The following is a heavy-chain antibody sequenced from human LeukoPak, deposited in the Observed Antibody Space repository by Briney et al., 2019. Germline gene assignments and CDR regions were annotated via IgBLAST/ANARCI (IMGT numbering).Heavy chain of an antibody. V-gene: IGHV4-38-2*01. CDR1: GYSISSGYY. CDR2: IYHSGST. CDR3: ARQGRYYDSSGYGDY. D-gene: IGHD3-22*01. J-gene: IGHJ4*02. Sequence: SETLSLTCAVSGYSISSGYYWGWIRQPPGKGLEWIGSIYHSGSTYYNPSLKSRVTISVDTSKNQFSLKLSSVTAADTAGYYCARQGRYYDSSGYGDYWGQGTLVTVSS.